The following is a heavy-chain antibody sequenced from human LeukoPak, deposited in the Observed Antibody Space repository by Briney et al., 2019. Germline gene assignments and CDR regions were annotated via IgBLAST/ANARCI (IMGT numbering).Heavy chain of an antibody. CDR2: FNPNSGGT. CDR3: ARGGGTISGVVDY. J-gene: IGHJ4*02. Sequence: GASVKVSCKASGYTFTGYSIHWVRQAPGQGLERMGWFNPNSGGTNYAQKFQDRVTMTRDTSINTAYKELSRLRFDDTAVYYCARGGGTISGVVDYWGQGTLVTVSP. D-gene: IGHD3-3*01. V-gene: IGHV1-2*02. CDR1: GYTFTGYS.